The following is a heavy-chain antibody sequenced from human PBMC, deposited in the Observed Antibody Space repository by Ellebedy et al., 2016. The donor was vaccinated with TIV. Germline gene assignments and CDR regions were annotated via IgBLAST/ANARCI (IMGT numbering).Heavy chain of an antibody. CDR1: GDSISSSSYY. Sequence: GSLRLSCTVSGDSISSSSYYWGWIRQPPGKGLEWIGTIYYTGRTNYNPSLKSRVTMLLDMSKNQFSLNLSSVTAADTAVYYCARVGTTMGYWGQGNLVTVSS. V-gene: IGHV4-39*07. CDR2: IYYTGRT. J-gene: IGHJ4*02. D-gene: IGHD2/OR15-2a*01. CDR3: ARVGTTMGY.